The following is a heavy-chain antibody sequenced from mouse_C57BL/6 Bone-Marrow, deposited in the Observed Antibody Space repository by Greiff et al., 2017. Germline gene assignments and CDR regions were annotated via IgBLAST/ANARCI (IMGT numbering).Heavy chain of an antibody. V-gene: IGHV5-12*01. CDR1: GFTFSDYY. CDR3: ASCYYGSSYDYAMDY. CDR2: IRNGGGST. Sequence: EVKLVESGGGLVQPGGSLKLSCAASGFTFSDYYMYWVRQTPEKRLEWVAYIRNGGGSTYYPDTVNGRFTISRDNAKNTLYLQMSRLKSEDTAMYYCASCYYGSSYDYAMDYWGQGTSVTVSS. D-gene: IGHD1-1*01. J-gene: IGHJ4*01.